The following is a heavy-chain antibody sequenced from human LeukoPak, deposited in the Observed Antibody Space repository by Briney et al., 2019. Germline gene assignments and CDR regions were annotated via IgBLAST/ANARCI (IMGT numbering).Heavy chain of an antibody. V-gene: IGHV3-23*01. CDR1: GFTFNNYP. Sequence: QTGGSLRLSCAASGFTFNNYPMSWVRQAPGEGLEWVSSISENGGYTYYADSVKGRFTVSRDNSNNTVNLQMNSLRAEDTAVYYCAKYTAKAPRRDLDYWGQGTLVTVSS. D-gene: IGHD2-2*02. J-gene: IGHJ4*02. CDR3: AKYTAKAPRRDLDY. CDR2: ISENGGYT.